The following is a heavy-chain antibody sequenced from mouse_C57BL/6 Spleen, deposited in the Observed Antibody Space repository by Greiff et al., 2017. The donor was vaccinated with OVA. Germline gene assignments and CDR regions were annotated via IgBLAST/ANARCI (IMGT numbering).Heavy chain of an antibody. CDR1: GYTFTDYY. CDR3: ARSRGVFLAY. J-gene: IGHJ3*01. V-gene: IGHV1-26*01. CDR2: INPNNGGT. Sequence: EVQLQQSGPELVKPGASVKISCKASGYTFTDYYMNWVKQSHGKSLEWIGDINPNNGGTSYNQKFKGKATLTVDKSSSTAYMELRSLTSEDAAVYYCARSRGVFLAYWGQGTLVTVSA.